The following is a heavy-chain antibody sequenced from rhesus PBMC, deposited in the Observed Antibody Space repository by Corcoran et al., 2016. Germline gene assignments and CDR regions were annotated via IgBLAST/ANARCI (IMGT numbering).Heavy chain of an antibody. D-gene: IGHD2-21*01. CDR3: AREGSGYNHIDN. V-gene: IGHV4S11*01. J-gene: IGHJ4*01. Sequence: QVQLQESGPGLVKPLETLSLTCAVPGGSISSNYWSWIRQPPGKGLEWIGDIHGSGSSTNYNPSLKSRVTLSVDTSKNQFSLKLSSVTAADTAVYYCAREGSGYNHIDNWGQGVLVTVSS. CDR2: IHGSGSST. CDR1: GGSISSNY.